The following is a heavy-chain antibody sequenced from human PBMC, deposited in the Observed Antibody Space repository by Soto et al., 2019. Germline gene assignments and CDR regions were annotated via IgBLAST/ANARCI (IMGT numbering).Heavy chain of an antibody. J-gene: IGHJ6*02. CDR3: ARHGHYGSGCYYKSYSCYGIYV. CDR1: GYSFTSYW. CDR2: IYPGDSDT. Sequence: GESLKISCKGSGYSFTSYWIGWVRQMPGKGLEWMGIIYPGDSDTRYSPSFQGQVTISADKSISTAYLQWSSLKASDTAMYYCARHGHYGSGCYYKSYSCYGIYVWAQGTTVTVSS. V-gene: IGHV5-51*01. D-gene: IGHD3-10*01.